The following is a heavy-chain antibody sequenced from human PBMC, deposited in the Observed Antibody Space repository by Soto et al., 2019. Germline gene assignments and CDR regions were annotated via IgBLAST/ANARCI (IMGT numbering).Heavy chain of an antibody. CDR3: AREGTYYDLWAANDKGHVLYDY. D-gene: IGHD3-3*01. CDR2: ISADNGTT. CDR1: GYTFSDFL. Sequence: ASVKVSCKASGYTFSDFLIHWVRQAPGQRLEWMGWISADNGTTRFSQNFQGRVTITRDTSASTAYMELSSLRFEDTAVYYCAREGTYYDLWAANDKGHVLYDYWG. J-gene: IGHJ4*01. V-gene: IGHV1-3*01.